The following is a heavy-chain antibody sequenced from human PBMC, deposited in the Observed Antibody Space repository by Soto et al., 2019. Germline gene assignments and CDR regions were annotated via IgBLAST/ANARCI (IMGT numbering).Heavy chain of an antibody. V-gene: IGHV2-26*01. CDR1: GFSLSNARMG. Sequence: QVTLKESGPVLVKPTETLTLTCTVSGFSLSNARMGVSWIRQPPGNALEWLAHIFSNDEKSYSTSLKSRLTISKDTSKSQVVLTMTNMDPVDTATYYCARIRGYYYGMDVWGQGTTVTVSS. CDR3: ARIRGYYYGMDV. J-gene: IGHJ6*02. CDR2: IFSNDEK.